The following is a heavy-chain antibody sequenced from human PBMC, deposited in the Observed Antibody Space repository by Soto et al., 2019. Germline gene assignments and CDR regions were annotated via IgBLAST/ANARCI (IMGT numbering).Heavy chain of an antibody. CDR1: GLTVSNNY. J-gene: IGHJ6*03. CDR3: ATTYYYYMDV. V-gene: IGHV3-66*01. Sequence: EVQLVESGGGLVQPGGSLRLSCAASGLTVSNNYVSWVRQAPGKGLEWLSLIFSGGDTYYADSVKARFTISRDNSKKTVYLQMNSLRAEDTALYYCATTYYYYMDVWGKGTTVTVSS. CDR2: IFSGGDT.